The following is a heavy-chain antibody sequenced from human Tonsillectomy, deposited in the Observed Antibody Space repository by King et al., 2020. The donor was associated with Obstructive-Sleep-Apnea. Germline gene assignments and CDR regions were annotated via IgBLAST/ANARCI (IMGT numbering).Heavy chain of an antibody. CDR1: GGSINSNDYY. CDR2: IYYGGNT. Sequence: QLQLQASGPGLVKPSATLSLTCNVSGGSINSNDYYWAWIRQPPGKGLEWIGTIYYGGNTFYNPSLKTRVTISKDTSKNHFSLKMASVTAADTAMYYCARDSSFDSVWGSFRFDSWGRGTLVTVSS. V-gene: IGHV4-39*07. CDR3: ARDSSFDSVWGSFRFDS. D-gene: IGHD3-16*02. J-gene: IGHJ4*02.